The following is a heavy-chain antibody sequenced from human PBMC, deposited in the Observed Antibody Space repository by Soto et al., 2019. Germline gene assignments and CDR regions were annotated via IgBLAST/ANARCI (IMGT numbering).Heavy chain of an antibody. V-gene: IGHV2-5*02. D-gene: IGHD6-19*01. CDR2: IYWDDKK. CDR1: GFSLSTSRVG. Sequence: QITLKESGPTLVKSTQSLTLTCNFSGFSLSTSRVGVGWIRQPPGKALEWLALIYWDDKKHYSPSLKSRLTITKDTSKNQVVLTMTNMDPVDTATYYSAHDSSGWYYFDYWGQGTLVTVSS. J-gene: IGHJ4*02. CDR3: AHDSSGWYYFDY.